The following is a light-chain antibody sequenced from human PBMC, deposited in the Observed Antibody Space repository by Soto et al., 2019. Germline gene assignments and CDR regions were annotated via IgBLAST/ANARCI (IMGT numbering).Light chain of an antibody. CDR2: SNN. Sequence: QSVLTQPPSASGTPGQRVTISCSGSSSNIGSNTVNWYQQLPGTAPKVLIYSNNQRPSGVPARFSGSKSGTSASLAISGLQSEDEADYYCAAWDDSLNALVFGGGTKLTVL. J-gene: IGLJ2*01. CDR3: AAWDDSLNALV. V-gene: IGLV1-44*01. CDR1: SSNIGSNT.